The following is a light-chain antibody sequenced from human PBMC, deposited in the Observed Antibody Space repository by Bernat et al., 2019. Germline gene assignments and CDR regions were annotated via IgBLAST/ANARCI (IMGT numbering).Light chain of an antibody. Sequence: DIQMTQSPSTLSASVGDRVIITCRVSQSISSWLAWYQQKPGKAPKPLIYKASSLESGVPSRFSGTGSGTEFTLSISSLQPDDFATYYCQKYDDYPLTFGPGTRVDVK. V-gene: IGKV1-5*03. J-gene: IGKJ3*01. CDR2: KAS. CDR3: QKYDDYPLT. CDR1: QSISSW.